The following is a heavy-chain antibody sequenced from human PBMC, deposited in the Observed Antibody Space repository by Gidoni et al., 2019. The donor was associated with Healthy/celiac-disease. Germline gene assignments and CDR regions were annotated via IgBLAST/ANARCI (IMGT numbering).Heavy chain of an antibody. V-gene: IGHV3-9*01. CDR1: GFTLDDSA. CDR3: AKDVYRAAAGLFDY. Sequence: EVQRVESGVGLVQPGRSLRLSCAASGFTLDDSAMHWGRQGPGQGREWVSGMSWNSGSIGYADSVKGRFTISRDNAKNSLYLQMNSLRAEDTAVYYCAKDVYRAAAGLFDYWGQGTLVTVSS. CDR2: MSWNSGSI. D-gene: IGHD6-13*01. J-gene: IGHJ4*02.